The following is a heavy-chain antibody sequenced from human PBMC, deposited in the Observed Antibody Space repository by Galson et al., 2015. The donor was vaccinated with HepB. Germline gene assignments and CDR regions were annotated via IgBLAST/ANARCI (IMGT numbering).Heavy chain of an antibody. J-gene: IGHJ4*02. D-gene: IGHD5-18*01. Sequence: SLRLSCADSGFTFSSYAMSWVRQAPGKGLEWVSAISESGGNTYYADSVKGRFTISRDNSKNTLYLQMNSLRAEDSAVYYCAKFCNGGVQLWLYYFDYGGQGTLVTVSS. CDR1: GFTFSSYA. CDR2: ISESGGNT. V-gene: IGHV3-23*01. CDR3: AKFCNGGVQLWLYYFDY.